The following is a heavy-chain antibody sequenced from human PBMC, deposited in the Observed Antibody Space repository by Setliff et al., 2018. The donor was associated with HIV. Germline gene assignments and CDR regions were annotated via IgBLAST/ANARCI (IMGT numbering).Heavy chain of an antibody. Sequence: PSETLSLTCTVSGGSISSSNYYWGWIRQPPGKGLEWIGNIYYSGSTYYNPSLRSRVTISVDTSKNQLSLSLTSVTAADTAVYCCARLPWGRCNLDNSGAFDIWGQGTRFTASS. V-gene: IGHV4-39*01. D-gene: IGHD2-15*01. CDR3: ARLPWGRCNLDNSGAFDI. CDR2: IYYSGST. CDR1: GGSISSSNYY. J-gene: IGHJ3*02.